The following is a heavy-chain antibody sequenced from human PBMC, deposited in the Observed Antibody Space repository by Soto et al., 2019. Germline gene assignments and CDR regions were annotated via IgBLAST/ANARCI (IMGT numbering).Heavy chain of an antibody. CDR2: IYYSGST. Sequence: SETLSLTCTVSGGSISKYYWSWIRQSPGKGLEWIGYIYYSGSTKYNPSLKSRVTISVDTSKNQFSLKLSSVTAADTAVYYCARVLCSSTSCYVRAKTYGIDVWGQGTTVTVSS. CDR1: GGSISKYY. D-gene: IGHD2-2*01. V-gene: IGHV4-59*12. CDR3: ARVLCSSTSCYVRAKTYGIDV. J-gene: IGHJ6*02.